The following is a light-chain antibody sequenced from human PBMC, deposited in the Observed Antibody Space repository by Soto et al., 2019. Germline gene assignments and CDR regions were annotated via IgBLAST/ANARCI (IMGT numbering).Light chain of an antibody. CDR2: GAS. V-gene: IGKV3-20*01. Sequence: IVLKQSPGTLSLSPGERATLSGRASQSVSSSYLAWYKQKPGQAPRLLIYGASSRATGIPDRFSGSGSGTDFTLTISRLEPEDFAVYYCQQYGSSPPITFGQGTRLEI. CDR3: QQYGSSPPIT. CDR1: QSVSSSY. J-gene: IGKJ5*01.